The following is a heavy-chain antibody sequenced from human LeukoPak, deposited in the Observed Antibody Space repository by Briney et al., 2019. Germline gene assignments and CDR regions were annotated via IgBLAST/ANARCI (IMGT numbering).Heavy chain of an antibody. Sequence: PSETLSLTCTVSDGSISSSNYYWGWIRQPPGKGLEWIGEINHSGSTNYNPSLKSRVTISVDTSKNQFSLKLSSVTAADTAVYYCARHGPSWYRYYYYMDVWGKGTTVTVSS. D-gene: IGHD6-13*01. V-gene: IGHV4-39*01. J-gene: IGHJ6*03. CDR3: ARHGPSWYRYYYYMDV. CDR1: DGSISSSNYY. CDR2: INHSGST.